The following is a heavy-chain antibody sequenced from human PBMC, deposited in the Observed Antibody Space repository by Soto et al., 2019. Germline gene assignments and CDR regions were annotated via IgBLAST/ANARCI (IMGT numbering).Heavy chain of an antibody. CDR1: GFTFDHYA. V-gene: IGHV3-49*03. Sequence: EVQLVESGGGLAQPGRSLRLSCTSSGFTFDHYAMTWFRQAPGKGLEWVGFITSKAYGGKTEYAATVKGRFTISRDDSKSIAYLQMDSLKTEDTTVYYCTRVPPNNYGSGTYPFDYWGQGALVTVSS. J-gene: IGHJ4*02. CDR3: TRVPPNNYGSGTYPFDY. CDR2: ITSKAYGGKT. D-gene: IGHD3-10*01.